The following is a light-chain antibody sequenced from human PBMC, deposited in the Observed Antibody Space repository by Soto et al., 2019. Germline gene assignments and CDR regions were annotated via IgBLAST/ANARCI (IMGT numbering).Light chain of an antibody. V-gene: IGKV2-30*01. J-gene: IGKJ5*01. CDR1: QSLVYSDGNTY. CDR2: KVS. CDR3: MQGTPWPPIT. Sequence: DVVMTQSPLSLPVTLGQPASISCRSSQSLVYSDGNTYLNWFQQRPGQSPRRLLYKVSNRDSGVPDRFSGSGSATDFPLNISRVYAEDVVVYYCMQGTPWPPITFCQGTRLEIK.